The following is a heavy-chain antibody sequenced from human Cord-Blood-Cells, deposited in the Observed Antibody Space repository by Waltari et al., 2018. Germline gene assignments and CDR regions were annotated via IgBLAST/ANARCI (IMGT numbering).Heavy chain of an antibody. D-gene: IGHD2-2*02. Sequence: QVQLVQSWAEAMKPGASVKVFCKASGYTFNRYASNWVGEATGQGLEWMGWMNPNNDNTGYAQKFQGRVTMTKNTSISTAYMELGSMASDDTVVYYCARGRIPDYWGQGTLVTVSS. V-gene: IGHV1-8*01. CDR2: MNPNNDNT. CDR1: GYTFNRYA. CDR3: ARGRIPDY. J-gene: IGHJ4*02.